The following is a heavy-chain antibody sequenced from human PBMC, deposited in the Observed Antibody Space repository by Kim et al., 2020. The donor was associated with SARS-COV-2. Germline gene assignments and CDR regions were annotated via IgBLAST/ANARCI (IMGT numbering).Heavy chain of an antibody. D-gene: IGHD2-15*01. Sequence: SYAASVKGRFTISRDNAKNTLYLQMNSLRAADTAVYYCARDVAGTGWFDPWGQGTLVTVSS. CDR3: ARDVAGTGWFDP. V-gene: IGHV3-74*01. J-gene: IGHJ5*02.